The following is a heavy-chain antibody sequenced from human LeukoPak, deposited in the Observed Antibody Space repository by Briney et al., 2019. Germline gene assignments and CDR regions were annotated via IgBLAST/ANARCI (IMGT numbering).Heavy chain of an antibody. CDR3: ARVPVPAPRRGLYFDY. V-gene: IGHV1-2*02. D-gene: IGHD2-2*01. CDR1: GYTFTGYY. CDR2: LNLNSGDT. Sequence: GASVKVSCKASGYTFTGYYMHWVRQAPGQGLEWMGWLNLNSGDTYYAQNLQGRFSITSDTSNSMFYMDLASLAPEATAVYYCARVPVPAPRRGLYFDYWGQGILITVSS. J-gene: IGHJ4*02.